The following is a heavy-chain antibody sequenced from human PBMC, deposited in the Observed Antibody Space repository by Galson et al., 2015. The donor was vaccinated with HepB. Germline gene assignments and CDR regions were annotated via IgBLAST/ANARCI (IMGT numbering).Heavy chain of an antibody. D-gene: IGHD6-13*01. V-gene: IGHV3-30*04. CDR2: ISYDGSNK. CDR1: GFTFSSYA. Sequence: SLRLSCAASGFTFSSYAMHWVRQAPGKGLEWVAVISYDGSNKYYADSVKGRFTISRDNSKNTLYLQMNSLRAEDTAVYYCARVSGPGIAAAGSFDYWGQGTLVTVSS. J-gene: IGHJ4*02. CDR3: ARVSGPGIAAAGSFDY.